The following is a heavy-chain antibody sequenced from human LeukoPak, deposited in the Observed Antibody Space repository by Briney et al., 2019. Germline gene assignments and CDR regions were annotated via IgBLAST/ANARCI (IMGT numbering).Heavy chain of an antibody. V-gene: IGHV1-18*01. CDR1: GYTFSSYC. CDR2: ISAYNGNT. Sequence: ASVKVSCKASGYTFSSYCMSWVRQAPGQGLEWMGWISAYNGNTNYAQKLQGRVTMTTDTSTSTAYMELRSLRSDDTAVYYCARGGGPIMITFGGVIPQDYWGQGTLVTISS. CDR3: ARGGGPIMITFGGVIPQDY. D-gene: IGHD3-16*02. J-gene: IGHJ4*02.